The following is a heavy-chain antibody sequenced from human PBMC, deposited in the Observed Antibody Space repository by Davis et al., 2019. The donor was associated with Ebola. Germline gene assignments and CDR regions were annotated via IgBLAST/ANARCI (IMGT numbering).Heavy chain of an antibody. J-gene: IGHJ6*02. D-gene: IGHD3-9*01. CDR1: GGSFSGYY. V-gene: IGHV4-34*01. Sequence: SETLSLTCAVYGGSFSGYYWSWIRQHPGKGLEWIGYIYYSGSTYYNPSLKSRVTISVDTSKNQFSLKLSSVTAADTAVYYCATQGRYFDWLSNYGMDVWGQGTTVTVSS. CDR2: IYYSGST. CDR3: ATQGRYFDWLSNYGMDV.